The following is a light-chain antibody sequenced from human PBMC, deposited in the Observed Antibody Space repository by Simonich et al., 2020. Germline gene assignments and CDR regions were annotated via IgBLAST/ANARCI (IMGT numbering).Light chain of an antibody. CDR3: QQYYSTPWT. V-gene: IGKV1-8*01. CDR2: AAS. CDR1: QGISSY. Sequence: AIRMTQSPSSLSASTGDSVTIPCRASQGISSYLAWYQQKPGKAPKLLIYAASTLQSGVPSMFSGSGSGTDFTLTISCLQSEDFATYYCQQYYSTPWTFGQGTKVEIK. J-gene: IGKJ1*01.